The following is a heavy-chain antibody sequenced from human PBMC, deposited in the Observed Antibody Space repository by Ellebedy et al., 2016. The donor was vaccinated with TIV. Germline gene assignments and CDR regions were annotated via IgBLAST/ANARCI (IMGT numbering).Heavy chain of an antibody. CDR3: ARDHRVGYCSSTSCDGARNWFDP. Sequence: MPSETLSLTWAVYGGSFSGYYWSWIRQPPGKGLEWPGQINHSGSTNYNPSLKSRVTISVDTSKNQFSLKLSSVTAADTAVYYCARDHRVGYCSSTSCDGARNWFDPWGQGTLVTVSS. CDR1: GGSFSGYY. CDR2: INHSGST. D-gene: IGHD2-2*01. V-gene: IGHV4-34*01. J-gene: IGHJ5*02.